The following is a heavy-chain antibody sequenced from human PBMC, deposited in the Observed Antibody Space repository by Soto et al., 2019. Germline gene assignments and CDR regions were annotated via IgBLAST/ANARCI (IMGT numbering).Heavy chain of an antibody. Sequence: GESLKISCAASGFTFRSYSMNWVRQAPGKGLEWVSYISISSRTIYYADSVKGRFTISRDDAKNSLYLQMNSLRDEDTSVYYCARDNGIAGSFDPWGQGTMVTVSS. CDR3: ARDNGIAGSFDP. V-gene: IGHV3-48*02. D-gene: IGHD6-13*01. J-gene: IGHJ5*02. CDR2: ISISSRTI. CDR1: GFTFRSYS.